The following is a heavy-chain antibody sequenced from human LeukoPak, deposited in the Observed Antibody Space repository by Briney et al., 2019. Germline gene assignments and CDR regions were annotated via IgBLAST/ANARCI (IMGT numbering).Heavy chain of an antibody. D-gene: IGHD6-13*01. CDR2: IYPGDSDT. J-gene: IGHJ4*02. Sequence: GESLKISCKGSGYSFTSYWIGWVRHMPGKGLEWMGIIYPGDSDTRYSPSFQGQVTISADKSISTAYLQWSSLKASDTAMYYCARDSQPGRAAAGPRFDYWGQGTLVTVSS. CDR3: ARDSQPGRAAAGPRFDY. CDR1: GYSFTSYW. V-gene: IGHV5-51*01.